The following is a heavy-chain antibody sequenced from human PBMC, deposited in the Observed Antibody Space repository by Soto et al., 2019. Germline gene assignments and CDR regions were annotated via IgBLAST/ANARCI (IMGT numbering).Heavy chain of an antibody. V-gene: IGHV4-59*08. CDR1: GGSITIYY. D-gene: IGHD3-16*01. CDR3: ARHSLYGNYFDY. J-gene: IGHJ4*02. CDR2: IYYSGST. Sequence: PSETLSLTCTVSGGSITIYYWSWIRQPPGKGLEWIGYIYYSGSTNYNPSLKSRVTISVDTSKNQFPLKLSSVTAADTAVYYCARHSLYGNYFDYWGQGTLVTVSS.